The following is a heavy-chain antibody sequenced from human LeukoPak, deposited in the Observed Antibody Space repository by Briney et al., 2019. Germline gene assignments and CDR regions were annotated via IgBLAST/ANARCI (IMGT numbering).Heavy chain of an antibody. CDR1: GGTFSSYA. D-gene: IGHD2-2*01. CDR3: ARGPKGIVVVPAAIKVPYYYYMDV. Sequence: ASVKVSCKASGGTFSSYAISWVRQAPGQGLEWMGGIIPILGTANYAQKFQGRVTITADESTSTAYMELSSLRSEDTAVYYCARGPKGIVVVPAAIKVPYYYYMDVWGKGTTVTVSS. J-gene: IGHJ6*03. CDR2: IIPILGTA. V-gene: IGHV1-69*13.